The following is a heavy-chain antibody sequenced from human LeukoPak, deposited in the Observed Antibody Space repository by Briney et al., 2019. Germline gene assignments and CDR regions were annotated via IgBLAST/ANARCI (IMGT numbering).Heavy chain of an antibody. CDR3: ARDGLYSYGYSYFDY. Sequence: SETLSLTCTVSGGSISSYHWSWIRQPAGKGLEWIGRFHITGSTNYNPSLKSRVTMSIDTSKNHCSLKLSSVTAADTAVYYCARDGLYSYGYSYFDYWGQGTLVTVFS. CDR2: FHITGST. V-gene: IGHV4-4*07. J-gene: IGHJ4*02. CDR1: GGSISSYH. D-gene: IGHD5-18*01.